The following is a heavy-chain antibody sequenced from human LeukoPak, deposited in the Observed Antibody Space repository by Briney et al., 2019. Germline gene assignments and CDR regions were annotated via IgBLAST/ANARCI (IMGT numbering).Heavy chain of an antibody. D-gene: IGHD3-22*01. Sequence: GGSLRLSCTVSGFTVSSNSMSWVRQAPGKGLEWVSFIYSDNTHYSDSVKGRFTISRDNSKNTLYLQMNSLRAEDTAVYYCARGGWLSTTYFDYWGQGTLVTVSS. CDR1: GFTVSSNS. V-gene: IGHV3-66*03. CDR2: IYSDNT. J-gene: IGHJ4*02. CDR3: ARGGWLSTTYFDY.